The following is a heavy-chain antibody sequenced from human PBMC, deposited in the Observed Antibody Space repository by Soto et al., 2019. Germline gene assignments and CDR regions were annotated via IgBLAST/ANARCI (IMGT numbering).Heavy chain of an antibody. CDR2: MRANSGDT. CDR1: GDIFTNFD. CDR3: ARYIYGQGFQA. Sequence: QVQLVQPGAEVRKPGASVKVSCKASGDIFTNFDFNWVRQATGQGLEWIGWMRANSGDTGHDQKFQGRVRMTTDTSMSTAYRELSSLRAEDTAVYYCARYIYGQGFQAWGQGTLVFVSS. D-gene: IGHD3-3*02. J-gene: IGHJ5*02. V-gene: IGHV1-8*01.